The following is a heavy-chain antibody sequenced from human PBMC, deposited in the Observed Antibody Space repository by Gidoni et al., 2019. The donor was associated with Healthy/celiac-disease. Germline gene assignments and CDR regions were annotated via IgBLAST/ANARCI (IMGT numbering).Heavy chain of an antibody. V-gene: IGHV3-48*01. CDR2: ISSSSSTI. CDR3: ARALAAPPDY. D-gene: IGHD6-6*01. CDR1: GFTFSSYS. J-gene: IGHJ4*02. Sequence: EVQLVESGGGLVQPGGSLRLSCAASGFTFSSYSMNWVRQAPGKGLGWVSYISSSSSTIYYADSVKGRFTISRDNAKNSLYLQMNSLRAEDTAVYYCARALAAPPDYWGQGTLVTVSS.